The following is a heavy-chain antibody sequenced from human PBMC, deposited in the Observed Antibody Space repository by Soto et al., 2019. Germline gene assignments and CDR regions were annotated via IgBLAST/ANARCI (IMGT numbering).Heavy chain of an antibody. CDR1: GGSISSSNLY. J-gene: IGHJ4*02. Sequence: PSETLSLTCTVSGGSISSSNLYWGWFRQPPGKGLEWIGSVCYGGDTSYNPSLKSRITISIDTSKNQFSLTLSSVTAADTAVYYCARCYFDWLAAHYVDHWGRGTLVTVSS. CDR2: VCYGGDT. V-gene: IGHV4-39*01. D-gene: IGHD3-9*01. CDR3: ARCYFDWLAAHYVDH.